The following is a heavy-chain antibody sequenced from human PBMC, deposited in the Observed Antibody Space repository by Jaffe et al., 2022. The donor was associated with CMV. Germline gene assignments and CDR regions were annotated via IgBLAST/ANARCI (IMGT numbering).Heavy chain of an antibody. CDR2: IKSKTDGGTT. Sequence: EVQLVESGGGLVKPGGSLRLSCAASGFTFSNAWMSWVRQAPGKGLEWVGRIKSKTDGGTTDYAAPVKGRFTISRDDSKNTLYLQMNSLKTEDTAVYYCTPGWELPHVYYYGMDVWGQGTTVTVSS. CDR3: TPGWELPHVYYYGMDV. CDR1: GFTFSNAW. V-gene: IGHV3-15*01. J-gene: IGHJ6*02. D-gene: IGHD1-26*01.